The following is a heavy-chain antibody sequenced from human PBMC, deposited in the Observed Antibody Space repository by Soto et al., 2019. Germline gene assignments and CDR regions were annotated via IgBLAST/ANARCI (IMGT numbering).Heavy chain of an antibody. J-gene: IGHJ5*02. Sequence: HPGGSLRLSCAASGFTFSSYWMSWVRQASGKGLEWVANIKQDGSEKYYVDSVKGRFTISRDNAKNSLYLQMNSLRAEDTAVYYCARSIAARLNWFDPWGQGTLVTVSS. CDR3: ARSIAARLNWFDP. CDR1: GFTFSSYW. V-gene: IGHV3-7*01. CDR2: IKQDGSEK. D-gene: IGHD6-6*01.